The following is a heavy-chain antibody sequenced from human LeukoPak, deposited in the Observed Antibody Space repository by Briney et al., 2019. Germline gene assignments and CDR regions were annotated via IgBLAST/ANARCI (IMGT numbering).Heavy chain of an antibody. CDR3: ARGSLYYDILTGYYSHRDAFDI. J-gene: IGHJ3*02. CDR2: ISSSSSYI. V-gene: IGHV3-21*01. D-gene: IGHD3-9*01. Sequence: GGSLRLSCAASGFTFSSYSMNWVRQAPGKGLEWVSSISSSSSYIYYADSVKGRFTISRDNAKNSLYLQMNSLRAEDTAVYYCARGSLYYDILTGYYSHRDAFDIWGQGTMVTASS. CDR1: GFTFSSYS.